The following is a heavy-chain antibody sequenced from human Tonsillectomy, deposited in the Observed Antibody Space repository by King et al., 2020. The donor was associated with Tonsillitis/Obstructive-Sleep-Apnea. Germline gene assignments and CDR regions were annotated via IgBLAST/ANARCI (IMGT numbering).Heavy chain of an antibody. CDR3: ASHDSSGWAYYFDY. V-gene: IGHV3-30*01. CDR1: GFTFSNYS. J-gene: IGHJ4*02. Sequence: VQLVESGGGVVEPWGSLRLSSAAVGFTFSNYSMHWCRTAPGKGLEWVGVISYDGNNKYYADSVKVRFTISRYNSKNTLFLHMNSLRAEDTAVYYCASHDSSGWAYYFDYWGQGTLVTVSS. CDR2: ISYDGNNK. D-gene: IGHD6-19*01.